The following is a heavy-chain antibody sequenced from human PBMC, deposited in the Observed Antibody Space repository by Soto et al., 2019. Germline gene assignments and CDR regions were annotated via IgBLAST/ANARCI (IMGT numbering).Heavy chain of an antibody. Sequence: QVQLVQSGAEVKKPGASVKVSCKASGYTFTSYAMHWVRQAPGQRLEWMGWINAGNGNANYAQKLQGRVAMTTHTSTSTAYLELRSLRSDDTAVYYCARDPLPQDVLMVYAIWSSGMDVWGQGTTVTVSS. CDR1: GYTFTSYA. CDR2: INAGNGNA. D-gene: IGHD2-8*01. J-gene: IGHJ6*02. V-gene: IGHV1-3*01. CDR3: ARDPLPQDVLMVYAIWSSGMDV.